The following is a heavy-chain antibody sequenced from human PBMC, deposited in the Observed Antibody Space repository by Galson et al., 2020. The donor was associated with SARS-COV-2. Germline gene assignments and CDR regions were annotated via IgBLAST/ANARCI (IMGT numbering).Heavy chain of an antibody. V-gene: IGHV5-51*01. D-gene: IGHD2-15*01. J-gene: IGHJ4*02. Sequence: GESLKISCKGSGYSFTSYWIGWVRPMPGKGLEWMGIIYPGDSATRYSPSFQGQVTISADKSISTAYLQWSSLKASDTAMYYCAREGDGYCSGGSCYSLDYWGQGTLVTVSS. CDR3: AREGDGYCSGGSCYSLDY. CDR2: IYPGDSAT. CDR1: GYSFTSYW.